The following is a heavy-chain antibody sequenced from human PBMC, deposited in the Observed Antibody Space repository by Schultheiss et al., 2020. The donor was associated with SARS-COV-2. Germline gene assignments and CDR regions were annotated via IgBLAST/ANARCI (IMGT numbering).Heavy chain of an antibody. D-gene: IGHD2-21*02. Sequence: SQTLSLTCTVSGGSISSYYWSWIRQPAGKGLEWIGRIYTSGSTYYNPSLKSRVTISVDTSKNQFSLKLSSVTAADTAVYYCARDPNSQGDPGFFWGQGTLVTVSS. CDR1: GGSISSYY. CDR2: IYTSGST. J-gene: IGHJ4*02. V-gene: IGHV4-4*07. CDR3: ARDPNSQGDPGFF.